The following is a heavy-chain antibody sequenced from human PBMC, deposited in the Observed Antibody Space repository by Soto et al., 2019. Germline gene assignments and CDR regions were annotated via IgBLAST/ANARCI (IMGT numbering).Heavy chain of an antibody. J-gene: IGHJ4*02. CDR3: TTAGGTVPQRIYLAY. CDR1: GLSVSNTW. Sequence: GGSLRLSCAASGLSVSNTWMSWVRQAPGKGLEWVGRIKSKTDGGTTDYAAPVKGRFTISRDDSKNTLYLQMNSLKTEDTAVYYCTTAGGTVPQRIYLAYSGRGTVSTFST. D-gene: IGHD2-8*02. CDR2: IKSKTDGGTT. V-gene: IGHV3-15*01.